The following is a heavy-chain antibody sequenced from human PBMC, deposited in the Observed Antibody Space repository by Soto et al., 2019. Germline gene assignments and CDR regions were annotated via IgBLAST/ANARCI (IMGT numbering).Heavy chain of an antibody. J-gene: IGHJ4*02. CDR3: SKETTEMATITEYFEY. CDR2: ISGSGGST. V-gene: IGHV3-23*01. D-gene: IGHD5-12*01. CDR1: GFTFSSYA. Sequence: PVGSLRLSCAASGFTFSSYAMSWVRPAPGKGLEWVSAISGSGGSTYYADSVKGRFTISRDNSKNTLYLQMNRLRAEDTAVYYCSKETTEMATITEYFEYWGQATLDTVSS.